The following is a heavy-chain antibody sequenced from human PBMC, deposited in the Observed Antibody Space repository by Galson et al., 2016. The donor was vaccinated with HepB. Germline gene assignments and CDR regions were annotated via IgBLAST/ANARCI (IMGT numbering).Heavy chain of an antibody. CDR3: TRWGASSKYTMDV. V-gene: IGHV3-72*01. CDR1: GLIFSDHY. J-gene: IGHJ6*02. CDR2: SRNKANSYGT. D-gene: IGHD2-2*01. Sequence: SLRLSCAASGLIFSDHYMDWVRQAPGKGLEWIGRSRNKANSYGTEYAASVKGRFTISRDDSKNSLYLQMNSLKIDDAAVYYCTRWGASSKYTMDVWGQGTTVTVSS.